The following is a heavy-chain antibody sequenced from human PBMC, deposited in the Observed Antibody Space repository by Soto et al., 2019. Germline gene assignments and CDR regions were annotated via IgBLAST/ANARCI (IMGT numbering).Heavy chain of an antibody. Sequence: SEALSLTCTVSGGSISTYYWSWIRQPPGKGLKWIAYISYSGITNYNPSLKSRVTISVDTSKNQFSLKMSSVTAADTAVYYCARQGELRGTYYYYMDVWGKGTTVTVSS. CDR2: ISYSGIT. CDR3: ARQGELRGTYYYYMDV. V-gene: IGHV4-59*08. D-gene: IGHD1-26*01. CDR1: GGSISTYY. J-gene: IGHJ6*03.